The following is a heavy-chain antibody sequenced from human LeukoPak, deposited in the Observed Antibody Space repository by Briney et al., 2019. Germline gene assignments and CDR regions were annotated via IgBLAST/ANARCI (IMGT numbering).Heavy chain of an antibody. CDR1: GDSISGFY. Sequence: ASETLSLTCAVSGDSISGFYWSWIRQPAGKGLEWIGRIYTSGSTNYNPSLRSRVTMSVDTSKNQFSLKLSSVTAADTAVYYCARGGSGSYYGHYYYYMDVWGKGTTVTISS. CDR3: ARGGSGSYYGHYYYYMDV. CDR2: IYTSGST. V-gene: IGHV4-4*07. J-gene: IGHJ6*03. D-gene: IGHD3-10*01.